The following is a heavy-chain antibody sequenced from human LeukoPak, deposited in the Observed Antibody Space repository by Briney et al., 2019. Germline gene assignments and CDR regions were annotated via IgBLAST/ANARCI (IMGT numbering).Heavy chain of an antibody. CDR1: GVTFSSYA. CDR2: ISDNGRST. J-gene: IGHJ6*02. Sequence: GGSLRLSCAASGVTFSSYAMSWVRQAPGKGLEWVSAISDNGRSTHYADSVKGRFTISRDNSKNTLDLQMNSLKAEDTAIYYCAKDVRPGGGGMDVWGQGTTVTVSS. V-gene: IGHV3-23*01. D-gene: IGHD3-10*02. CDR3: AKDVRPGGGGMDV.